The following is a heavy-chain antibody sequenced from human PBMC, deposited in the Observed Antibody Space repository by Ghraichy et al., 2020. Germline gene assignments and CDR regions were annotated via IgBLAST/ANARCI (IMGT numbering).Heavy chain of an antibody. CDR2: IRSKADSYAP. CDR3: TRHVLCSLEWLEFDP. D-gene: IGHD3-3*01. J-gene: IGHJ5*02. Sequence: GESLNISCAASGFSVSDSAMHWVRQASGKGLEWVGRIRSKADSYAPAYAESVKGRFTISRDDSKNTAYLQMDSLKTEDTAVYYCTRHVLCSLEWLEFDPWGQGTLVTVSS. V-gene: IGHV3-73*01. CDR1: GFSVSDSA.